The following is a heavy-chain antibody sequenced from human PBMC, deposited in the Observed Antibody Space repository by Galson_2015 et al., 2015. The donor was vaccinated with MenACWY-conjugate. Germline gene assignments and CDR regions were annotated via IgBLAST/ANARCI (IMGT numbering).Heavy chain of an antibody. CDR1: GFTFSSFA. D-gene: IGHD2-21*01. V-gene: IGHV3-23*01. Sequence: SLRLSCAASGFTFSSFAMSWVRQAPGKGLEWVSAISGSGGSIYYADSVKGRFTISRDNSKNTLYLQMNSLRAKDTAVYYCAKDRCVAVPAQVAVHRPVGYWGQGTLVTVSS. CDR2: ISGSGGSI. J-gene: IGHJ4*02. CDR3: AKDRCVAVPAQVAVHRPVGY.